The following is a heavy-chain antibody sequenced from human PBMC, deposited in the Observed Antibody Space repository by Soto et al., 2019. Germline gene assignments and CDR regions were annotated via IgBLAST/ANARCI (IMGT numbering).Heavy chain of an antibody. CDR2: ISGSGGST. J-gene: IGHJ4*02. V-gene: IGHV3-23*01. CDR3: GKRGTYSSGLYDCAS. Sequence: ELQLLASGGGVVQPGGSLSLSCAASGFTSSGYAMSWVRQAPGKGLEWVSTISGSGGSTYYADSVKGRFTISRDNSKNTLYLQMNSLIAEDTAVYYCGKRGTYSSGLYDCASWGQGTLVTVSS. CDR1: GFTSSGYA. D-gene: IGHD6-19*01.